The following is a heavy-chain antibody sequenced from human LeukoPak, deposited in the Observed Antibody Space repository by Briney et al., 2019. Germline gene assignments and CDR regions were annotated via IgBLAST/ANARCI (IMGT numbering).Heavy chain of an antibody. J-gene: IGHJ6*02. CDR2: ISYDGSNK. V-gene: IGHV3-30*18. Sequence: GRSLRLSCAASGFTFSSYGMHWVRQAPGKGLEWVAVISYDGSNKYYADSVKGRFTISRDNSKNTLYLQMNSLRAEDTAVYYCAKEYYYGSGMSLYYYYYGMDVWGQGTTVTVSS. CDR3: AKEYYYGSGMSLYYYYYGMDV. D-gene: IGHD3-10*01. CDR1: GFTFSSYG.